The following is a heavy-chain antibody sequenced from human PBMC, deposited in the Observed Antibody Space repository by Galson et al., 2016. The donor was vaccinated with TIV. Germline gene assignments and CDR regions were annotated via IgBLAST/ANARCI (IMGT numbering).Heavy chain of an antibody. J-gene: IGHJ4*02. Sequence: PALVKPTQTVTLTCTFSGFSLSSNGVGVGWIRQPPGKALEWLALIYWDDEKRYNPSLESRLSIIKDTSKNKVVLTLTNVDPVDTATYYCAHRRPRTYYFDFWGQGALSPSPQ. V-gene: IGHV2-5*02. CDR3: AHRRPRTYYFDF. CDR1: GFSLSSNGVG. CDR2: IYWDDEK. D-gene: IGHD2-21*01.